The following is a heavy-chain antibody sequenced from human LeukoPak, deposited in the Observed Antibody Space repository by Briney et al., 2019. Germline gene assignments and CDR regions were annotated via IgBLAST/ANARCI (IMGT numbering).Heavy chain of an antibody. V-gene: IGHV5-51*01. CDR2: IYAGNSDA. J-gene: IGHJ4*02. Sequence: GESLKIPCQGFGYPFTTSWIGWVRQLPGKGLEWTAIIYAGNSDAKYSPSFQGQVSISTDRSISTAYLHWSSLKASDTAMYYCARRLYYYDSSGYDAWDFDYWGQGTLVTVSS. CDR1: GYPFTTSW. CDR3: ARRLYYYDSSGYDAWDFDY. D-gene: IGHD3-22*01.